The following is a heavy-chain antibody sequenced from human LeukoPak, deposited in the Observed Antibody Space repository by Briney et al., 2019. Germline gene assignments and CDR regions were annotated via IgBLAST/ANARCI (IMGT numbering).Heavy chain of an antibody. V-gene: IGHV3-23*01. D-gene: IGHD3-9*01. CDR2: IRGSGVTT. Sequence: GGSLRLSCAASGLTFSSYTMSWVRQAPGKGLEWVSAIRGSGVTTYYADSVKGRFAISRDNSKNALYLQMNNLRAEDTAVYYCASKAGFDVDLMFIFDFWGQGTLVTVSS. J-gene: IGHJ4*02. CDR1: GLTFSSYT. CDR3: ASKAGFDVDLMFIFDF.